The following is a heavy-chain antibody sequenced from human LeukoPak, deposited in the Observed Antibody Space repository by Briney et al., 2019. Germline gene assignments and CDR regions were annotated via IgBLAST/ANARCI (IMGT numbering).Heavy chain of an antibody. CDR2: ISGSGGST. CDR3: AKDLNGRYCSSTSCPYFDY. Sequence: GGSLRLSCAASGFTFSSYAMSWVRQAPGKGLEWVSAISGSGGSTYYADSVKGRFTISRDNSKNTLYLQMSSLRAEDTAVYYCAKDLNGRYCSSTSCPYFDYWGQGTLVTVSS. D-gene: IGHD2-2*01. CDR1: GFTFSSYA. J-gene: IGHJ4*02. V-gene: IGHV3-23*01.